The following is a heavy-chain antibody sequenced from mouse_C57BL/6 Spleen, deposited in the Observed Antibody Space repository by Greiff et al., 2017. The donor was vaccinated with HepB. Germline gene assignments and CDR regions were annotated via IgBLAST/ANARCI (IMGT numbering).Heavy chain of an antibody. CDR2: INPSSGYT. D-gene: IGHD1-3*01. CDR1: GYTFTSYT. Sequence: QVQLKESGAELVKPGASVKMSCKASGYTFTSYTMHWVNQRPGQGLEWIGYINPSSGYTKYNQKFKDKATLTADKSSSTAYMQLSSLTSEDSAVYYGARKSTSASYWGQGTTLTVSS. J-gene: IGHJ2*01. V-gene: IGHV1-4*01. CDR3: ARKSTSASY.